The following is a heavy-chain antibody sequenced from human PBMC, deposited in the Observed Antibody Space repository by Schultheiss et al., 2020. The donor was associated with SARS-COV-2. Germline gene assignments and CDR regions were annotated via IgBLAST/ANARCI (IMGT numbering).Heavy chain of an antibody. Sequence: GGSLRLSCVASGFTFSTYAMHWVRQAPGKGLEWVTLISNDGSETYYGDSVKGRFTISRDNTDNTLYLQMTSLRPEDTAVYYCARVPQWELCYWGQGTLVTVSS. CDR3: ARVPQWELCY. V-gene: IGHV3-30*03. CDR1: GFTFSTYA. CDR2: ISNDGSET. D-gene: IGHD1-26*01. J-gene: IGHJ4*02.